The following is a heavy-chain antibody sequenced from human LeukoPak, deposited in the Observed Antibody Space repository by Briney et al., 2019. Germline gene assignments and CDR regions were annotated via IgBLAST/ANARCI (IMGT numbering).Heavy chain of an antibody. CDR1: GYTITNNY. Sequence: ASVKVSCKASGYTITNNYMHCVRQAPGQGLVWMGVINPSGTGTSYAQKVQGRITMSRDTSTSTVYMELSSLRSEDTAFYYCATDHSMANTAWWFDPWGQGTLVTVSS. D-gene: IGHD5-24*01. CDR3: ATDHSMANTAWWFDP. CDR2: INPSGTGT. V-gene: IGHV1-46*01. J-gene: IGHJ5*02.